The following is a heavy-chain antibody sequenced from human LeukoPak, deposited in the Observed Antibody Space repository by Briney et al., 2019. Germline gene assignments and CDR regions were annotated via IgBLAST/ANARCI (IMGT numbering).Heavy chain of an antibody. CDR1: GGSVSSGFYF. CDR3: ARKARDGYKFDY. CDR2: IYNIKST. D-gene: IGHD5-24*01. J-gene: IGHJ4*02. Sequence: SETLSLTCTVSGGSVSSGFYFWSWILQTPGKGLEWIAYIYNIKSTNYSPSLKSRDTVSVDTSKNQFSLRLSSVTAADTAVYYCARKARDGYKFDYWGQGTLVTVSS. V-gene: IGHV4-61*01.